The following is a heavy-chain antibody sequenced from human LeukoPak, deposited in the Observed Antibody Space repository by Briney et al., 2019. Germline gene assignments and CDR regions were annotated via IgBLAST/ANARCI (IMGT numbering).Heavy chain of an antibody. CDR3: ARRVDSGYSFDF. CDR1: GYSFSSYW. D-gene: IGHD3-22*01. J-gene: IGHJ4*02. V-gene: IGHV5-51*01. Sequence: GESLKISCKGSGYSFSSYWIAWVRQMPGKGLEWMGIIYPGDSDTRYSPSFQGQVTVSADRSISTAYLQWSSLKASDTATYYCARRVDSGYSFDFWGQGSLVTVSS. CDR2: IYPGDSDT.